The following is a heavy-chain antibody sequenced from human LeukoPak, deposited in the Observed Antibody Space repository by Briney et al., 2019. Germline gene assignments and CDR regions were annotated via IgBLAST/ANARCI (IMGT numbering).Heavy chain of an antibody. D-gene: IGHD5-24*01. CDR3: ARGDGYNDAEYLQH. CDR2: IWYDGSNK. CDR1: GFTFSSYG. Sequence: GRPLRLSRAASGFTFSSYGMHWVRQAPGKGLEWVAVIWYDGSNKYYGDSVKGRFTISRDNSKKTLYLQMNSLRVEDTAVYYCARGDGYNDAEYLQHWGQGTLVTVS. J-gene: IGHJ1*01. V-gene: IGHV3-33*01.